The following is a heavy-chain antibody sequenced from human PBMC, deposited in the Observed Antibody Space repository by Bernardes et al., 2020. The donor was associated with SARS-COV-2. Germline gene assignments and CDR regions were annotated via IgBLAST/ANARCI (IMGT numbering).Heavy chain of an antibody. D-gene: IGHD5-18*01. CDR1: GYTLTSYG. V-gene: IGHV1-18*01. CDR3: TLYLQMNSLRAEDTAVYHCVKSSGYPDY. CDR2: ISAYNGNT. Sequence: ATVKVSCKASGYTLTSYGIIWVRQAPGQGLEWMGWISAYNGNTNYAQKLQGRVTMTTDTSTSTGYMELRGRFTISRDNAKNTLYLQMNSLRAEDTAVYHCVKSSGYPDYWGQGTLVTVSS. J-gene: IGHJ4*02.